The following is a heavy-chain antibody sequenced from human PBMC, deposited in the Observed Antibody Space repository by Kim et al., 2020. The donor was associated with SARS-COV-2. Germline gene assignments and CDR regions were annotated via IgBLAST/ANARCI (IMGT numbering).Heavy chain of an antibody. J-gene: IGHJ4*02. Sequence: TYYADSVKGRFTISRDNSKNTLYLQMNSLRAVDTAVYYCAKGGSGYYFDYWGQGTLVTVSS. CDR2: T. V-gene: IGHV3-23*03. D-gene: IGHD3-22*01. CDR3: AKGGSGYYFDY.